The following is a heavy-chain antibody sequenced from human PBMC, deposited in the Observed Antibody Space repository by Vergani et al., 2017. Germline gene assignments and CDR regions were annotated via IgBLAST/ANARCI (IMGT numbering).Heavy chain of an antibody. CDR1: GGTFSSYA. CDR2: INAGNGNT. CDR3: ARGYYCSGGSCLTNYNWFDP. D-gene: IGHD2-15*01. Sequence: QVQLVQSGAEVKKPGSSVKVSCKASGGTFSSYAMHWVRQAPGQRLEWMGWINAGNGNTKYSQKFQGRVTITRDTSASTAYMELSSLRSEDTAVYYCARGYYCSGGSCLTNYNWFDPWGQGTLVTVSS. J-gene: IGHJ5*02. V-gene: IGHV1-3*01.